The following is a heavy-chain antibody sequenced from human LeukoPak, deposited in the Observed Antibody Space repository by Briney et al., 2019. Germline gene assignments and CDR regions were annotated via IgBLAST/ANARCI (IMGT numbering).Heavy chain of an antibody. D-gene: IGHD2-2*01. CDR3: AKGTSYCSSISCQNYFDY. CDR1: AFTFSSYA. V-gene: IGHV3-23*01. J-gene: IGHJ4*02. Sequence: GGALRLSCAASAFTFSSYAMSWVRQAPGKGLEWVSLISVSGGSTYYADSVKGRFTISRDNSKNTLYLQMNSLRAEDTAVYYCAKGTSYCSSISCQNYFDYWGQGTPVTVSS. CDR2: ISVSGGST.